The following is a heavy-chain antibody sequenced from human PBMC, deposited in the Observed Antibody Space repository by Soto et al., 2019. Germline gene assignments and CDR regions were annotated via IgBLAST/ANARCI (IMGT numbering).Heavy chain of an antibody. CDR2: ISGYNGDTNT. V-gene: IGHV1-18*01. CDR1: GYIFTNYA. Sequence: QVQLVQSGGEVRKPGASVKVSCKASGYIFTNYAISWVRQAPGQGPEWMGWISGYNGDTNTHYSQNIQGRLTLTTDMSTTTAYTEVRSLTSDDTAVYYYARVNYVRTGYCVDNWGQGTLVTVSS. CDR3: ARVNYVRTGYCVDN. J-gene: IGHJ4*02. D-gene: IGHD3-10*02.